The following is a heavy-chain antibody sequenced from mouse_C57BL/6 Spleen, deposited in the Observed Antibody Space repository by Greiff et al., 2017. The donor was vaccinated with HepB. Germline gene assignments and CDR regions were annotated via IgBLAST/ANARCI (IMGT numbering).Heavy chain of an antibody. V-gene: IGHV5-17*01. J-gene: IGHJ3*01. Sequence: DVMLVESGGGLVKPGGSLKLSCAASGFTFSDYGMHWVRQAPEKGLEWVAYISSGSSTIYYADTVKGRFTISRDNAKNTLFLQMTSLRSEDTAMYYCATYCYGSWFAYWGQGTLVTVSA. CDR2: ISSGSSTI. CDR3: ATYCYGSWFAY. CDR1: GFTFSDYG. D-gene: IGHD1-1*01.